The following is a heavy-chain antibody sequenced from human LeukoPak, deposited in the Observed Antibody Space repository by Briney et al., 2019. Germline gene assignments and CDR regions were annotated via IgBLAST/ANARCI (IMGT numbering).Heavy chain of an antibody. V-gene: IGHV4-59*01. Sequence: SETLSLTCTVSGGSISSYYWSWIRQPPGKGLEWIGYIYYSGSTNYNPSLKSRVTISVDTSKNQFSLKLGSVTAADTAVYYCARARIAVAGYWFDPWGQGTLVTVSS. CDR3: ARARIAVAGYWFDP. J-gene: IGHJ5*02. CDR2: IYYSGST. D-gene: IGHD6-19*01. CDR1: GGSISSYY.